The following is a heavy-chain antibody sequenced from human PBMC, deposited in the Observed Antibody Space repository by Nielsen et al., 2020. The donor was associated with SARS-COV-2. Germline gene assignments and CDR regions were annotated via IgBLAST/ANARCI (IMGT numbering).Heavy chain of an antibody. Sequence: SVTVSCKASGYTFTDYYMHWVRPAPGQGLEWMGWLHPNSGGTNYAQKFQGWVTMTRDTSISTAYMELRSLRSDDTAVYYCARDKWNSGSPRSFDYWGQGTLVTVSS. CDR1: GYTFTDYY. CDR3: ARDKWNSGSPRSFDY. CDR2: LHPNSGGT. J-gene: IGHJ4*02. D-gene: IGHD1-26*01. V-gene: IGHV1-2*04.